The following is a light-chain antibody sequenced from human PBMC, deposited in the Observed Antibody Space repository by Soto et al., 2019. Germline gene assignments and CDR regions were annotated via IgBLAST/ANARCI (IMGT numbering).Light chain of an antibody. CDR3: QQSYSTRWT. Sequence: DIQMTQSPSSLSASVGDRVTITCRASQSISSYLNWYQQKPGKAPKLLIYAASSLQSGVPSRFSGSGSGTDFNLTSSSLQAEDFATYYCQQSYSTRWTFGQGTKVEIK. CDR1: QSISSY. J-gene: IGKJ1*01. CDR2: AAS. V-gene: IGKV1-39*01.